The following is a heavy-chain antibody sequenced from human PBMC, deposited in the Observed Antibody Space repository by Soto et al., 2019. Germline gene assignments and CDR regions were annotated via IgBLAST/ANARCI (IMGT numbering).Heavy chain of an antibody. D-gene: IGHD5-18*01. CDR1: GGSISSYY. Sequence: PSETLSLTCTVSGGSISSYYWSWIRQPAGKGLEWIGRIYTSGSTNYNPSLKSRVTISRDNSKNTLYLQMYSLRAEDTAVYYCAKTGPGSSYGYYFDSWGQGTLVTVSS. CDR2: IYTSGST. CDR3: AKTGPGSSYGYYFDS. J-gene: IGHJ4*02. V-gene: IGHV4-4*07.